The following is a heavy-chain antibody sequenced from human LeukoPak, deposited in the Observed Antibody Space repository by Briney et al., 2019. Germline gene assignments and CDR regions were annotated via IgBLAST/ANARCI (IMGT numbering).Heavy chain of an antibody. Sequence: ASVKVSCKASGYTFTGYYMHWVRQAPGQGLEWMGWINPNSGGTNYAQKFQGRVTMTRNTSISTAYMELSRLRSDDTAVYYCARAQEDIVVVPAAPLDYWGQGTLVTVSS. D-gene: IGHD2-2*01. CDR3: ARAQEDIVVVPAAPLDY. V-gene: IGHV1-2*02. J-gene: IGHJ4*02. CDR1: GYTFTGYY. CDR2: INPNSGGT.